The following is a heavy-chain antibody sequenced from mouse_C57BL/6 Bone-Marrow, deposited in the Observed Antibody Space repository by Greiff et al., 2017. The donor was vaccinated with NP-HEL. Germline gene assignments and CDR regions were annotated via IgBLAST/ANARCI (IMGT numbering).Heavy chain of an antibody. V-gene: IGHV1-82*01. D-gene: IGHD2-14*01. Sequence: QVQLQQSGPELVKPGASVKISCKASGYAFSSSWMNWVKQRHGKGLEWIGRIYPGDGDTNYNGKFKGKATLTADKASSTAYMQLSSLTSEDSAVYFCARGGYGLLLSDVWGTGTTVTVSS. CDR3: ARGGYGLLLSDV. J-gene: IGHJ1*03. CDR1: GYAFSSSW. CDR2: IYPGDGDT.